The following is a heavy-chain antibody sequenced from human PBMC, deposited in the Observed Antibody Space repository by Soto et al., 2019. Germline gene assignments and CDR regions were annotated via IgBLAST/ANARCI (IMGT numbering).Heavy chain of an antibody. CDR1: GGSISSSHW. CDR3: ARVVLTITRGAFDA. J-gene: IGHJ3*01. CDR2: ISHSGTS. D-gene: IGHD3-9*01. Sequence: QVQLQESGPGLVKPSGTLSLTCAVSGGSISSSHWLTWVRQSPGKGLEYIGEISHSGTSNANPSLKTPVTISGDKSKSLFSLPLTSVTAADPGVYYCARVVLTITRGAFDARGQGTLVIVSS. V-gene: IGHV4-4*02.